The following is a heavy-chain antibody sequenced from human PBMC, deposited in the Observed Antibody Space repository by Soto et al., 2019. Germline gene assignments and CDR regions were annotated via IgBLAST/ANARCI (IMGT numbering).Heavy chain of an antibody. J-gene: IGHJ6*02. Sequence: ASVKVSCKASGYTFTSYYMHWVRQAPGQGLGWMGIINPSGGSTSYAQKFQGRVTMTRDTSTSTVYMELSSLRSEDTAVYYCARDRYYYDSSGSDGMDVWGQGTTVTVSS. CDR3: ARDRYYYDSSGSDGMDV. V-gene: IGHV1-46*01. CDR2: INPSGGST. D-gene: IGHD3-22*01. CDR1: GYTFTSYY.